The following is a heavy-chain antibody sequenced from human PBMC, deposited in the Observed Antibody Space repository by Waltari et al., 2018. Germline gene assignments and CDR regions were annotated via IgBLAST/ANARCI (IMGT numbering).Heavy chain of an antibody. CDR1: GAATSPSDW. D-gene: IGHD1-1*01. V-gene: IGHV4-4*02. CDR3: ARDRGRGLFLDS. J-gene: IGHJ4*02. Sequence: QVQLHESGPGLVKPAGTLSVTCVACGAATSPSDWWSWVRQSPGKGLGWIGQVRGRGSSNDNPSLGTRVSLSIDTSKKQFSLRMTSATAADTAVYYCARDRGRGLFLDSWGQGTLVTVSP. CDR2: VRGRGSS.